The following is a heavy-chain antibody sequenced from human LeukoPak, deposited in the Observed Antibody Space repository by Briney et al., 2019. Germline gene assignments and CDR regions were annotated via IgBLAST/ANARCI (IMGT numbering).Heavy chain of an antibody. CDR1: GFTFSSYG. D-gene: IGHD6-13*01. J-gene: IGHJ4*02. V-gene: IGHV3-33*01. Sequence: PGGSLRLSCAASGFTFSSYGVHWVRQAPGKGLEWVAVSWYDGSKEYYADSVKGRFTISRDNAKNTLYLQMDSLRAEDTAVYYCAREPIAAAGAIDYWGQGTLVTVSS. CDR2: SWYDGSKE. CDR3: AREPIAAAGAIDY.